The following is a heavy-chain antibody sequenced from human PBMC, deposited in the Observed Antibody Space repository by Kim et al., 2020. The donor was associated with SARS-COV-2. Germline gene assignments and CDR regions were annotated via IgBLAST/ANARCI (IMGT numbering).Heavy chain of an antibody. Sequence: TDYAAPVKGRFTISRDDSKNTLYLQMNSLKTEDTAVYYCTTDRIAAAGDYWGQGTLVTVSS. V-gene: IGHV3-15*01. J-gene: IGHJ4*02. CDR3: TTDRIAAAGDY. CDR2: T. D-gene: IGHD6-13*01.